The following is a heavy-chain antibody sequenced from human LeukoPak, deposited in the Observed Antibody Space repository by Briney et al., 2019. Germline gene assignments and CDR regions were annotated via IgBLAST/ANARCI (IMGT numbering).Heavy chain of an antibody. CDR3: AKDRYEQQLSIDY. V-gene: IGHV3-23*01. CDR1: GFTFSSYS. Sequence: GGSLRLSCAVSGFTFSSYSMNWVRQAPGKGLEWVSAISGSGGSTYYADSVKGRFTISRDNSKNTLYLQMNSLRAEDTAVYYCAKDRYEQQLSIDYWGQGTLVTVSS. D-gene: IGHD6-13*01. J-gene: IGHJ4*02. CDR2: ISGSGGST.